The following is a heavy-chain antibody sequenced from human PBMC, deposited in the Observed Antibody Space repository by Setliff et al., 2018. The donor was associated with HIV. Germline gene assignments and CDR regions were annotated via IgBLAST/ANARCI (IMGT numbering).Heavy chain of an antibody. CDR1: GDSITRGGYY. V-gene: IGHV4-31*11. CDR2: IYYSGRI. J-gene: IGHJ4*02. CDR3: ARDKPYDSSGYRTLYY. Sequence: SETLSLTCAVSGDSITRGGYYWSWIRQFAGKGLEWIADIYYSGRINYNPSLKSRLTVSIDTSKNHLSLKLSSVTAADTAVYYCARDKPYDSSGYRTLYYWGQGTLVTVSS. D-gene: IGHD3-22*01.